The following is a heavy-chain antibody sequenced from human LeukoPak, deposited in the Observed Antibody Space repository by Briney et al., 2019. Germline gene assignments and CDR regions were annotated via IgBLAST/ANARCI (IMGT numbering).Heavy chain of an antibody. CDR3: ASASLRYCTNGVCYPFDY. J-gene: IGHJ4*02. CDR1: GGTFSSYA. CDR2: VIPIFGTA. V-gene: IGHV1-69*13. D-gene: IGHD2-8*01. Sequence: GASVKVSCKASGGTFSSYAISWVRQAPGQGLEWMGGVIPIFGTANYAQKFQGRVTITADESTSTAYMELSSLRSEDTAVYYCASASLRYCTNGVCYPFDYWGQGTLVTASS.